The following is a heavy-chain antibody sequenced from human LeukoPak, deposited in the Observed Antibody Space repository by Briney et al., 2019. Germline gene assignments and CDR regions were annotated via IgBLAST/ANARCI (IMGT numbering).Heavy chain of an antibody. CDR1: GYTFTSYG. V-gene: IGHV1-18*01. CDR2: ISAYNGNT. CDR3: ARGMKYDSSGYYESDDAFDV. D-gene: IGHD3-22*01. Sequence: ASVKVSCKASGYTFTSYGISWVRQAPGQGLEWMGWISAYNGNTNYAQKLQGRVTMTTDTSTSTAYMELRSLRSDDTVVYYCARGMKYDSSGYYESDDAFDVWGQGTMVTVSS. J-gene: IGHJ3*01.